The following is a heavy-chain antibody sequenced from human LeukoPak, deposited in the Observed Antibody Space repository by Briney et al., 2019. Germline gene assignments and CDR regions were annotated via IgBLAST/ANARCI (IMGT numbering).Heavy chain of an antibody. CDR3: ARAGRITIFGVADYYYYMDV. Sequence: ASVKVSCKASGYTFTSYGINWVRQATGQGLEWMGWMNPNSGNTGYAQKFQGRVTMTRNTSISTAYMELSSLRSEDTAVYYCARAGRITIFGVADYYYYMDVWGKGTTVTVSS. V-gene: IGHV1-8*01. CDR1: GYTFTSYG. J-gene: IGHJ6*03. D-gene: IGHD3-3*01. CDR2: MNPNSGNT.